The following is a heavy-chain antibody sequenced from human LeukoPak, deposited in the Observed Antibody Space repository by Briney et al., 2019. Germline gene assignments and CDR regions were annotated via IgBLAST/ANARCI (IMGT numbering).Heavy chain of an antibody. CDR3: ARDDRSSVYSYVFAY. Sequence: AGGSLRLSCAASGFTVSSNYMSWVRQAPGKGLEWVSVIYSGGSTYYADSVKGRFTISRDNSKNTLYLQMNSLRAEDTAVYYCARDDRSSVYSYVFAYWGQGPLVTVSS. V-gene: IGHV3-53*01. CDR1: GFTVSSNY. CDR2: IYSGGST. D-gene: IGHD3-22*01. J-gene: IGHJ4*02.